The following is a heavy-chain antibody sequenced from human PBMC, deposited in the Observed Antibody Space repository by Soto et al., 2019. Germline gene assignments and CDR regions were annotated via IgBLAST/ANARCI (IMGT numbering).Heavy chain of an antibody. CDR3: ARRVAAHPYFDF. Sequence: GESLKISCKGSGYIFAIDWIAWVRQMPGKGLEWVGIIFPGDSDTRYSPSFQGQVTISADKSINTAYLQWSSLKASDTAVYYCARRVAAHPYFDFWGQGALVTVSS. D-gene: IGHD6-6*01. V-gene: IGHV5-51*01. CDR1: GYIFAIDW. J-gene: IGHJ4*02. CDR2: IFPGDSDT.